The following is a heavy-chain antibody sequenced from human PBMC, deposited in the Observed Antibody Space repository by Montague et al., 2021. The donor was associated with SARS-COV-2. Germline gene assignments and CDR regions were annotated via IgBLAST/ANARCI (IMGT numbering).Heavy chain of an antibody. J-gene: IGHJ4*02. CDR3: ARDIAVAGLFDY. CDR2: IYPGGNT. V-gene: IGHV4-61*02. D-gene: IGHD6-19*01. CDR1: GGSISSGYFY. Sequence: TLSLTCTVSGGSISSGYFYWSWIRQPAGKGPEWIGLIYPGGNTNYNPSLKSRVTISVDTSKNQFSLKLSSVTAADTAVYYCARDIAVAGLFDYWGQGTLVTVSS.